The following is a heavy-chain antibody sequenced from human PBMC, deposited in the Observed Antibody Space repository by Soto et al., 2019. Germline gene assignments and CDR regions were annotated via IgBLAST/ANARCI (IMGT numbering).Heavy chain of an antibody. V-gene: IGHV1-18*01. CDR2: ISGYNGRT. D-gene: IGHD3-10*01. J-gene: IGHJ6*02. CDR3: ARDNRKELWVEGLNAMDV. CDR1: GYTFSTYG. Sequence: QIQLVQSGPDVKKPGASVKVSCKASGYTFSTYGLSWVRQAPGQGLEWMGWISGYNGRTNYAQKFRGRVTLTTDTSASTAYMERRSLRPDDTAMYYCARDNRKELWVEGLNAMDVWGQGTTVPVSS.